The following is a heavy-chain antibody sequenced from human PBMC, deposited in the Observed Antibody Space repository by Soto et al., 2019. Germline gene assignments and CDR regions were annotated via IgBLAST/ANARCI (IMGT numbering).Heavy chain of an antibody. Sequence: PETLYLICNAPGVPIRGYYWNWIRQPPGSTLEWLVPIHYTGGTTYNPSLKSRVTISVDTSKNHFSLKFNSLTAADTAVYYCASGTLSTIAAPDSWGQGTLVTVSS. J-gene: IGHJ4*02. CDR3: ASGTLSTIAAPDS. CDR2: IHYTGGT. V-gene: IGHV4-59*01. CDR1: GVPIRGYY. D-gene: IGHD6-13*01.